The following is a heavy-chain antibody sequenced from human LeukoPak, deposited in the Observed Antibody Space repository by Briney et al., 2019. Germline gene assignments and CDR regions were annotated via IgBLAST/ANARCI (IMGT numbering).Heavy chain of an antibody. CDR1: GGSISSYY. CDR3: ARSCSSTSCSRGFDP. Sequence: SETLSLTCTVSGGSISSYYWSWIRQPAGKGLEWIGRIYTSGSTNYNPSLKSRVTMSVDTSKNQLSLKLSSVTAADTAVYYCARSCSSTSCSRGFDPWGQGTLVTVSS. J-gene: IGHJ5*02. CDR2: IYTSGST. V-gene: IGHV4-4*07. D-gene: IGHD2-2*01.